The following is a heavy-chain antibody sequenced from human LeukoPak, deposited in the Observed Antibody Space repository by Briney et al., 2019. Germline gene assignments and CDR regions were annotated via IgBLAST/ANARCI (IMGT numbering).Heavy chain of an antibody. CDR1: GGSFSGYY. D-gene: IGHD2-21*02. CDR3: ARALAYCGGDCYRAQTYYYYYGMDV. J-gene: IGHJ6*02. Sequence: TSSETLSLTCAVYGGSFSGYYWSWIRQPPGKGLEWIGEINHSGSTNYNPSLKSRVTISVDTSKNQFSLKLSSVTAADTAVYYCARALAYCGGDCYRAQTYYYYYGMDVWGQGTTVTVSS. V-gene: IGHV4-34*01. CDR2: INHSGST.